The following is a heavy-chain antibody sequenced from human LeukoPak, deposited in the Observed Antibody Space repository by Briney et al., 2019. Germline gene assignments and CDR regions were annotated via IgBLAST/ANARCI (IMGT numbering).Heavy chain of an antibody. V-gene: IGHV1-2*02. CDR1: GYTFTGYY. Sequence: ASVKVSCKASGYTFTGYYMHWVRQAPGQGLEWMGWINPNSGGTNYAQKFQGRVTMTRDTSISTAYMELRSLRSDDTAVYYCARDYYDSSGYLPFDYWGQGTLVTVSS. D-gene: IGHD3-22*01. CDR3: ARDYYDSSGYLPFDY. J-gene: IGHJ4*02. CDR2: INPNSGGT.